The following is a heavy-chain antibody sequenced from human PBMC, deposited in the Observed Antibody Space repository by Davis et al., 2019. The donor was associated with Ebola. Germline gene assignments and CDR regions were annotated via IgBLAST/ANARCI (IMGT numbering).Heavy chain of an antibody. V-gene: IGHV3-23*01. CDR1: GFTFSSYA. Sequence: GGSLRLSCAASGFTFSSYAMTWARQAPGKGLEWVSAITSSGGGTYYADSVKGRFPISRDNSKNTLYLQMTSLRVDDTAVYYCAKGGSGWPSDYSYGMGVWGKGTTVTVSS. D-gene: IGHD6-19*01. CDR2: ITSSGGGT. CDR3: AKGGSGWPSDYSYGMGV. J-gene: IGHJ6*04.